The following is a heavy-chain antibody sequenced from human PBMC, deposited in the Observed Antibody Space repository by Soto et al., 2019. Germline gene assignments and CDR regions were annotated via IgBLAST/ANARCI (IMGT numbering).Heavy chain of an antibody. CDR1: GFTFSGHW. V-gene: IGHV3-74*03. Sequence: EVPLVESGGDLVQPGGSLRLSCAASGFTFSGHWMHWVRQVPGKGLEWVSRINTDGGSSAYADSVKGRFTISRDNAKNTLYLQMNGLRAEDTAVYYCAREAGYCSRTSCYRRAFDTWGQGTTVTVSS. CDR2: INTDGGSS. J-gene: IGHJ3*02. D-gene: IGHD2-2*01. CDR3: AREAGYCSRTSCYRRAFDT.